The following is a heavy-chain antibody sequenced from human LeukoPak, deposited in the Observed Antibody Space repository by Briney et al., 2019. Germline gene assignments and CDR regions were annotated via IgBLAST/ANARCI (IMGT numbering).Heavy chain of an antibody. CDR2: INSDGSST. D-gene: IGHD3-10*01. CDR1: GFTFSSYW. CDR3: ARDRITMVRGVIILYNWFVP. J-gene: IGHJ5*02. Sequence: GGSLRLSCAASGFTFSSYWMHWVRQAPAKGLVWVSRINSDGSSTSYADSVKGRFTISRDNAKNTLYLQMNSLRAEDTAVYYCARDRITMVRGVIILYNWFVPWGQGTLVTVSS. V-gene: IGHV3-74*01.